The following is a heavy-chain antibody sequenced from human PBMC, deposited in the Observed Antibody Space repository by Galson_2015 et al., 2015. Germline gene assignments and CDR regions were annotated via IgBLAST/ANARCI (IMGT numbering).Heavy chain of an antibody. J-gene: IGHJ4*02. Sequence: QSGAEVKKPGESLTISCKGSGYSFTSYWIGWVRQMPGKGLEWMGIIYPGDSDTRYSPSSQGQVTISADKSISTAYLQWSSLKASDTAMYYCARPPYCSGGSCYHYFDYWGQGTLVTVSS. D-gene: IGHD2-15*01. CDR2: IYPGDSDT. V-gene: IGHV5-51*01. CDR3: ARPPYCSGGSCYHYFDY. CDR1: GYSFTSYW.